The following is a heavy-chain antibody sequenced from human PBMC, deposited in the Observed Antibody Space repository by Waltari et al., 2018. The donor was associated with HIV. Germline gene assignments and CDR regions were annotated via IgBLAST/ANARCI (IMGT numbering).Heavy chain of an antibody. V-gene: IGHV4-39*01. Sequence: QVQLQESDPGLVQPSKTLSLTCNVSGSSISSNGYYWTWIRQSPGKGLAGLGNICNSGHTHYNPYQKRCVTVHVAMSKNKFSLRVNSVTAADKAVYYWARRHYYDSTGYFVPRSYKYFGVDGWGQGTTVIVSS. CDR2: ICNSGHT. CDR1: GSSISSNGYY. J-gene: IGHJ6*02. D-gene: IGHD3-22*01. CDR3: ARRHYYDSTGYFVPRSYKYFGVDG.